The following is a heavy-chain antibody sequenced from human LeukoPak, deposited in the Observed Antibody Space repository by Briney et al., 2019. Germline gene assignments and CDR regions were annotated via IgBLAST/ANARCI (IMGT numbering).Heavy chain of an antibody. CDR3: ASKFYGSGRSTGFDP. Sequence: GGSLRLSCAASGFTFSSYSMNWVRQAPGKGLEWVSYISSSSSTIYYADSVKGRFTISRDNAKNSLYLQMNSLRAEDTAVYYCASKFYGSGRSTGFDPWGQGTLVTVSS. J-gene: IGHJ5*02. D-gene: IGHD3-10*01. CDR2: ISSSSSTI. V-gene: IGHV3-48*01. CDR1: GFTFSSYS.